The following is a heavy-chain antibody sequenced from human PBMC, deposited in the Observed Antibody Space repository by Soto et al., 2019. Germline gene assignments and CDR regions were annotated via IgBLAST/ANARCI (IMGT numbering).Heavy chain of an antibody. CDR3: ARGLVGDYYDSSGSWFDP. CDR2: INPNRGNT. CDR1: GYTFTSYD. V-gene: IGHV1-8*01. D-gene: IGHD3-22*01. Sequence: ASVKVSCKASGYTFTSYDINWVRQATGQGREGMGWINPNRGNTRYAQKFQGRVTMNRNTSISTAYMELSILRSEDTVVYYCARGLVGDYYDSSGSWFDPWGQGTLVTVSS. J-gene: IGHJ5*02.